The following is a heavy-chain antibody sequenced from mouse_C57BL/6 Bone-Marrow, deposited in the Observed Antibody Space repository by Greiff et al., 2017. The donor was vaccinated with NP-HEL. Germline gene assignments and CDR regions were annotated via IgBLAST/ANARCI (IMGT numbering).Heavy chain of an antibody. J-gene: IGHJ3*01. CDR2: INPNNGGT. Sequence: VQLQQSGPELVKPGASVKISCKASGYTFTDYYMNWVKQSHGKSLEWIGDINPNNGGTSYNQKFKGKATLTVDKSSSTGYMELRSLTSEDSAVYYCAAMRLPWFAYWGQGTLVTVSA. CDR3: AAMRLPWFAY. V-gene: IGHV1-26*01. CDR1: GYTFTDYY. D-gene: IGHD2-4*01.